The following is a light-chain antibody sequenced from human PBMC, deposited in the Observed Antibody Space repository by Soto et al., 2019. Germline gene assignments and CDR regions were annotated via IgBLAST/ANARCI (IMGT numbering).Light chain of an antibody. CDR2: GAS. Sequence: EIALTQSPGTLSLSPGEGATLSCRASQSIRSGYLAWYQQKPGQAPRLLIYGASSRPTGISDRFSGSGSGTDFTLTISRLEPEDFAVYYCQQYGTPPFTFGQGTKLEIK. CDR1: QSIRSGY. CDR3: QQYGTPPFT. V-gene: IGKV3-20*01. J-gene: IGKJ2*01.